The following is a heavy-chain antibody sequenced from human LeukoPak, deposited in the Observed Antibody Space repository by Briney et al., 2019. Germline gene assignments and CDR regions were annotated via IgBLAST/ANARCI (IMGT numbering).Heavy chain of an antibody. D-gene: IGHD3-3*01. CDR2: IYTSGST. CDR3: ARARAEWLNNWFDP. V-gene: IGHV4-61*02. Sequence: SETLSLTCTVSGGSISSGSYYWSWIRQPAGKGLEWIGRIYTSGSTNYNPSLKSRVTISVDTSKNQFSLKLSSVTASDTAVYYCARARAEWLNNWFDPWGQGTLVTVSS. J-gene: IGHJ5*02. CDR1: GGSISSGSYY.